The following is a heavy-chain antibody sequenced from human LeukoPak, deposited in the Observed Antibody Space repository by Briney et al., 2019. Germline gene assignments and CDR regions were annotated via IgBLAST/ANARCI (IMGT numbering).Heavy chain of an antibody. J-gene: IGHJ5*02. CDR1: GFTFSSYW. D-gene: IGHD7-27*01. Sequence: GGSLRLSCAASGFTFSSYWMSWVRQAPGKGLEWVASIDQDGSDKFSVGSVRGRFTISRDSARNSMYLQMSSLRAEDTAVYYCARASLGWFDPWGQGTLVTVSS. CDR2: IDQDGSDK. V-gene: IGHV3-7*01. CDR3: ARASLGWFDP.